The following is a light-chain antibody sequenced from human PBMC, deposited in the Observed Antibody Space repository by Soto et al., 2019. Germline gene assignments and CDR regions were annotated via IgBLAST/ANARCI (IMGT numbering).Light chain of an antibody. J-gene: IGLJ1*01. Sequence: QSALTQPASVSGSPGQSITISCTGTSSDIGSYNFVSWYQQHPGKAPKVMIYDVNHRPSGVSDRFSGSKSGNTASLTISGLQADDEADYYCSSYTGSSTPYVFGAGTKLTVL. CDR2: DVN. CDR1: SSDIGSYNF. CDR3: SSYTGSSTPYV. V-gene: IGLV2-14*01.